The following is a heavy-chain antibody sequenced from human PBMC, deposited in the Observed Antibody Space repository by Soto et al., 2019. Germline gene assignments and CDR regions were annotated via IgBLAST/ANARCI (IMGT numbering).Heavy chain of an antibody. CDR3: ARHGGTPDLYFDY. CDR1: GFIFGAHA. CDR2: INWIGGST. J-gene: IGHJ4*02. D-gene: IGHD3-16*01. V-gene: IGHV3-20*04. Sequence: RLSCAASGFIFGAHAMSWVRQAPGKGLEWVSAINWIGGSTNYADSMKGRFTISRDNAKNSLYLQMSSLRAEDTALYYCARHGGTPDLYFDYWGQGTPVTVSS.